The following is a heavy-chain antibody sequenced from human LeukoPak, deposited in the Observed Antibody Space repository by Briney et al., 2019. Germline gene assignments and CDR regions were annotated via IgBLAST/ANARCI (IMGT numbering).Heavy chain of an antibody. CDR3: ASPTREVGATGDAFDI. Sequence: ASVKVSCKASGGTFSSYAISWVRQAPGQGLEWMGGIIPIFGTANYAQKFQGRVTITTDESTSTAYMELSSLRSEDTAVYYRASPTREVGATGDAFDIWGQGTMVTVSS. CDR2: IIPIFGTA. CDR1: GGTFSSYA. D-gene: IGHD1-26*01. V-gene: IGHV1-69*05. J-gene: IGHJ3*02.